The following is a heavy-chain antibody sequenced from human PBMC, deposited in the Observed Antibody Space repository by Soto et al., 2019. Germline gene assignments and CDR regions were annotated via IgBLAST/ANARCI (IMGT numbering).Heavy chain of an antibody. CDR1: GGTFSSYA. CDR3: AREDCKGDCWYPVLNWFDA. CDR2: IIPIFGTA. J-gene: IGHJ5*01. V-gene: IGHV1-69*12. Sequence: QVQLVQSGAEVKKPGSSVKVSCKASGGTFSSYAISWVRQAPGQGLEWMGGIIPIFGTANYAQRFQGRVTFNGDERISKAYRELRSARSQDTAVYYCAREDCKGDCWYPVLNWFDAWGRGGIVT. D-gene: IGHD2-21*01.